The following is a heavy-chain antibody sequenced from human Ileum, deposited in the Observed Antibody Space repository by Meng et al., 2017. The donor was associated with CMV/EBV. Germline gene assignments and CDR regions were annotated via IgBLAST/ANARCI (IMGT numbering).Heavy chain of an antibody. CDR1: GDSISTHYW. CDR3: ARSPGYWSLDY. Sequence: CAVSGDSISTHYWWSWVRQPPGKGLEWIGEISYSGRTKYTPSLKSRVTISVDKTKNHFSLKVTSVTAADTGVYFCARSPGYWSLDYWGQGTLVTVSS. CDR2: ISYSGRT. D-gene: IGHD2-8*02. J-gene: IGHJ4*02. V-gene: IGHV4-4*01.